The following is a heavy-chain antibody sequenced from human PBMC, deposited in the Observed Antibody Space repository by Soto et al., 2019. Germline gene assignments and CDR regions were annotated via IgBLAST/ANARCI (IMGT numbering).Heavy chain of an antibody. V-gene: IGHV3-23*01. J-gene: IGHJ4*02. Sequence: EVQLLESGGGLVQPGGSLRLSCAASGFTFSSYAMNWLRQAPGKGLEWVSTISGSGGSTYYSHTSTYYADSVKGRFTISRDNSKNTLYLQMNSLSAEDTAVYYCAKVGGTSHPPIPVDYWGQGTLVTVSS. CDR2: ISGSGGSTYYSHTST. CDR3: AKVGGTSHPPIPVDY. CDR1: GFTFSSYA. D-gene: IGHD2-2*02.